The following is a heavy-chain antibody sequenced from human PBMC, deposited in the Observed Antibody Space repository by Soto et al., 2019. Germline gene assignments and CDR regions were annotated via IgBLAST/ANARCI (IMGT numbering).Heavy chain of an antibody. CDR1: GGSLNSYY. Sequence: SETLSLTCTVFGGSLNSYYWSWIRQPPGKGLEWIGYIFYSGSTNYNPSLKSRVTISLDTSNNQFSLQLSSVTAADTAVYYCARDLPASSGSYLDAFDIWGQGTMVTVSS. V-gene: IGHV4-59*01. D-gene: IGHD6-19*01. J-gene: IGHJ3*02. CDR2: IFYSGST. CDR3: ARDLPASSGSYLDAFDI.